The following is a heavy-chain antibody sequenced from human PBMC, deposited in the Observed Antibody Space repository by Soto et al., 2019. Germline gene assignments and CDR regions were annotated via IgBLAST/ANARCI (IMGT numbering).Heavy chain of an antibody. CDR1: GFTFSSYA. J-gene: IGHJ4*02. Sequence: GGSLRLSCAASGFTFSSYAMSWVRQAPGKGLEWVGRTRNKANSYTTEYAASVKGRFTISRDDSKNSLYLQMNSLKTEDTAVYYCARLYYDILTGYPNSNYWGQGTLVTVSS. V-gene: IGHV3-72*01. CDR3: ARLYYDILTGYPNSNY. CDR2: TRNKANSYTT. D-gene: IGHD3-9*01.